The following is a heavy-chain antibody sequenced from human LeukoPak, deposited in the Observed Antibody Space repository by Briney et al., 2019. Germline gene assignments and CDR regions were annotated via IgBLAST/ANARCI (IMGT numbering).Heavy chain of an antibody. D-gene: IGHD3-3*01. CDR1: GGSFSGYY. V-gene: IGHV4-34*01. CDR3: ARGGFYYDFWSGYYTSHGWFDP. CDR2: INHSGST. Sequence: KPSETLSLTCAVYGGSFSGYYWSWIRQPPGKGMKWIGEINHSGSTNYNPSLKSRVTISVDTSKNQFSLKLSSVTAADTAVYYCARGGFYYDFWSGYYTSHGWFDPWGQGTLVTVSS. J-gene: IGHJ5*02.